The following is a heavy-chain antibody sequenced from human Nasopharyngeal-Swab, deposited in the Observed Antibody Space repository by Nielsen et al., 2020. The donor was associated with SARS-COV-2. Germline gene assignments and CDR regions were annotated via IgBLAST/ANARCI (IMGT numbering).Heavy chain of an antibody. V-gene: IGHV1-46*01. CDR3: ARSIAAAVFDY. D-gene: IGHD6-13*01. J-gene: IGHJ4*02. CDR1: GYTFTSYY. Sequence: ASVKVSCKASGYTFTSYYMHWVRQAPGQGLEWMGIISPSGGSTSYAQKFQGRVTMTRDTSTSTVYMELSSLRSEDTAVYYCARSIAAAVFDYWGQGTLVTVSS. CDR2: ISPSGGST.